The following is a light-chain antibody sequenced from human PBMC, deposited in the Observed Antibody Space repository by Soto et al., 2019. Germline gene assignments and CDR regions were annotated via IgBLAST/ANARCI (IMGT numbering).Light chain of an antibody. Sequence: QSALPQPASVPASPGQSITISSAGTSSDVGGWPHVSWYQQHPGKAPKLVIYEVSNRPSGVSSRFSGSKSGSTASLTISGLQAEDEADYYCSSYTSSSTLVFGGGTKLTVL. CDR3: SSYTSSSTLV. V-gene: IGLV2-14*01. CDR2: EVS. J-gene: IGLJ2*01. CDR1: SSDVGGWPH.